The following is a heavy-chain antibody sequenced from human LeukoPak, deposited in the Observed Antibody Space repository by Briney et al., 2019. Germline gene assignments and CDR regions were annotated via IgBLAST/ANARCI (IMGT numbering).Heavy chain of an antibody. CDR2: IVVGSGNT. Sequence: SVKVSCKASGFTFTSSATQWVRQARGQRLEWIGWIVVGSGNTNYAQKFQERVTITRDMSTSTAYMELSSLRSEDTAVYYCAAVVIGGDYYGSGKRRFDPWGQGTLVTVSS. CDR3: AAVVIGGDYYGSGKRRFDP. V-gene: IGHV1-58*02. J-gene: IGHJ5*02. CDR1: GFTFTSSA. D-gene: IGHD3-10*01.